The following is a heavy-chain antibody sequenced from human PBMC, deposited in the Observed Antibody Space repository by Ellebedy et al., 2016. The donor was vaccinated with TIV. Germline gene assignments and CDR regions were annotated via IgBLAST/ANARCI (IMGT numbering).Heavy chain of an antibody. V-gene: IGHV1-18*01. D-gene: IGHD2-21*02. CDR1: GYTFTGYG. CDR3: AREVGVAVTAPADY. J-gene: IGHJ4*02. Sequence: ASVKVSCKASGYTFTGYGISWLRQAPGQGLEWMGWISAYNGNTNYAQKLQDRVTMTTDTSTSTAYVELRRLRSDDTAVYYWAREVGVAVTAPADYWGQGTLVTVSS. CDR2: ISAYNGNT.